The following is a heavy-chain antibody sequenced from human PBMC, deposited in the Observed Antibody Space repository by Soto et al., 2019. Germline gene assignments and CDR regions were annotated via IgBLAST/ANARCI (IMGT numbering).Heavy chain of an antibody. CDR2: IMPIFRTP. V-gene: IGHV1-69*12. J-gene: IGHJ6*02. CDR3: ARDKVRLQLGGNYYYILDV. CDR1: GGTFSNSA. D-gene: IGHD5-12*01. Sequence: QVQLEQSGAEVKKPGSSVKVSCKASGGTFSNSAISWVRQAPGQGLEWMGGIMPIFRTPDYAQKFQGRVTVTADESTSTAYMELSGLRSDDTALYYCARDKVRLQLGGNYYYILDVWGQGTTVTVSS.